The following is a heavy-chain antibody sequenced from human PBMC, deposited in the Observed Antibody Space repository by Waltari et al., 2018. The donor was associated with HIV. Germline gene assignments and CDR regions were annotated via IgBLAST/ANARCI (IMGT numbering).Heavy chain of an antibody. J-gene: IGHJ6*02. CDR1: GGSISSGGYS. V-gene: IGHV4-30-2*01. Sequence: QLRLQESGSGLVKPSQTLSLTCVVSGGSISSGGYSWSWIRQPPGKGLGWIGNIYHSGISFYTPSLKSRVTISVDRSKNQLSLNLTSVTAADTGVYFCARGDPDYGMDVWGQGTTVTVS. D-gene: IGHD2-21*02. CDR3: ARGDPDYGMDV. CDR2: IYHSGIS.